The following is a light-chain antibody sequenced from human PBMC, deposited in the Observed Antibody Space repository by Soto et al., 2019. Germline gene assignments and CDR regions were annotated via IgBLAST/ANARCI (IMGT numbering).Light chain of an antibody. CDR3: QRYGSSTPFT. Sequence: EIVLTQSPGTLSLSPGERATLSCRASQRVSSSYLAWYQQKPGQAPRLLIYGASSSATGIPDRFRGSESGTDFTLTISRLEPEDFGVYFCQRYGSSTPFTFGQGTKVEI. V-gene: IGKV3-20*01. J-gene: IGKJ2*01. CDR2: GAS. CDR1: QRVSSSY.